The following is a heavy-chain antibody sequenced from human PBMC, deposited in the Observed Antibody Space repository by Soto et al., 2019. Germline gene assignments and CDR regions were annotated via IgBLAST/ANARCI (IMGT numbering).Heavy chain of an antibody. Sequence: QVQLQESGPGLVKPSGTLSLTCAVSGGSITSANWWTWVRQPPGGGLEWIGEISHSGITNYKASLKSRVTMSVDKTKNDVSLKLTSMTAADTAVYYCARVLRGWFDPWGQGTPVTVSS. CDR1: GGSITSANW. CDR2: ISHSGIT. V-gene: IGHV4-4*02. CDR3: ARVLRGWFDP. J-gene: IGHJ5*02.